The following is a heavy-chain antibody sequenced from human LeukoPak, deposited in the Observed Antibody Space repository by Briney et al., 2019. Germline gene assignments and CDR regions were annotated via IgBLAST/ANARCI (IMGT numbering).Heavy chain of an antibody. CDR2: VLHSGST. V-gene: IGHV4-4*02. J-gene: IGHJ6*03. CDR3: ARNGYYSMDV. Sequence: SETLSLTCAVSGASISNGYWWSWVRQPPGKGLEWIGEVLHSGSTFYNPSLRSRVTISIDKSENQFSLNLNSVPAADTAMHYCARNGYYSMDVWGKGTTVTVSS. CDR1: GASISNGYW.